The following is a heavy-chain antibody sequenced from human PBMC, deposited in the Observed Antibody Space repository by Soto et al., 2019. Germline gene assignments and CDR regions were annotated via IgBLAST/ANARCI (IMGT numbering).Heavy chain of an antibody. V-gene: IGHV4-34*01. CDR3: ARGRSGWYRAPYPRWLLNRGYFDY. CDR2: INHSGST. Sequence: SETLSLTCAVYGGSGGSFSGYYWSWIRQPPGKGLEWIGEINHSGSTNYNPSLKSRVTISVDTSKNQFSLKLSSVTAADTAVYYCARGRSGWYRAPYPRWLLNRGYFDYWGQGTLVTVSS. D-gene: IGHD6-13*01. J-gene: IGHJ4*02. CDR1: GGSGGSFSGYY.